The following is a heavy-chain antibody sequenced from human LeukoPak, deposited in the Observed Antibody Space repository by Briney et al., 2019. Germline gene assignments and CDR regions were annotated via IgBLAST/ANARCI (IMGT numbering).Heavy chain of an antibody. D-gene: IGHD3-3*01. CDR1: GFRFSNYA. V-gene: IGHV3-23*01. CDR2: ISASADST. Sequence: GGSLRLSCAASGFRFSNYAMSWVRQAPGKGLEWVSAISASADSTYYADSVKGRFTISRDNSKNTLYLQMNSLRAEDTAVYYCAKDGFWSGHNWFDPWGQGTLVTVSS. CDR3: AKDGFWSGHNWFDP. J-gene: IGHJ5*02.